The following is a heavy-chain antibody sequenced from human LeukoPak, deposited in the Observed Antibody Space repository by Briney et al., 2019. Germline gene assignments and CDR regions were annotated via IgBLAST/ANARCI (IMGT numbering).Heavy chain of an antibody. J-gene: IGHJ6*02. Sequence: SVKVSCKASGGTFSSYAISWVRQAPGQGLEWMGGIIPIFGTANYAQKFQGRVTITADESTSTAYMEPSSLRSEDTAVYYCAREGSGSYSGMDVWGQGTTVTVSS. CDR2: IIPIFGTA. CDR3: AREGSGSYSGMDV. CDR1: GGTFSSYA. V-gene: IGHV1-69*13. D-gene: IGHD3-10*01.